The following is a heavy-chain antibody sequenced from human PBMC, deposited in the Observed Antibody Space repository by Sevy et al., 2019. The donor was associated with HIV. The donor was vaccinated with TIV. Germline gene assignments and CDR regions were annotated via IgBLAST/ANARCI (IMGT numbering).Heavy chain of an antibody. CDR3: TAAGYYDSRGYYYDWYFDL. V-gene: IGHV3-15*01. CDR1: GFTFSNAW. Sequence: GGSLRLSCAASGFTFSNAWMSWVRQAPGKGLEWVGRIKSKTDGGTKDYAATVKGRFTISRDDSKNTLYLQMNSLKTEDRAVYYGTAAGYYDSRGYYYDWYFDLWGRGTLVTVSS. J-gene: IGHJ2*01. CDR2: IKSKTDGGTK. D-gene: IGHD3-22*01.